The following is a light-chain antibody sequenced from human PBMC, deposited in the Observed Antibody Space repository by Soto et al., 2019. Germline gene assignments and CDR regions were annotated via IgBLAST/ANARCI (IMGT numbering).Light chain of an antibody. CDR3: SSYTSGATLI. Sequence: QSALTQPASVSGSPGQSITISCTATSTDVGDYEYVAWYQQYTGKAPQLIIYEVFNRPSGVSNRFSGSKSGYTASLIISGLRAEDQADYYCSSYTSGATLIFGGGTKVTV. J-gene: IGLJ2*01. CDR1: STDVGDYEY. CDR2: EVF. V-gene: IGLV2-14*01.